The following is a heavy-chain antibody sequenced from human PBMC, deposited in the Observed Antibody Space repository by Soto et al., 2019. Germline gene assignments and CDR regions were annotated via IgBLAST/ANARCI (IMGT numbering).Heavy chain of an antibody. CDR1: GFTFSSYG. J-gene: IGHJ4*02. V-gene: IGHV3-30*03. CDR3: ATLGPATDY. CDR2: ISYDGSNK. Sequence: QVQLVESGGGVVQPGRSLRLSCAASGFTFSSYGMHWVRQAPGKGLEWVAVISYDGSNKYYADSVKGRFTISRDNSKNTLYLQMNSLRAEDTAVYYCATLGPATDYWGQGTLVTVSS.